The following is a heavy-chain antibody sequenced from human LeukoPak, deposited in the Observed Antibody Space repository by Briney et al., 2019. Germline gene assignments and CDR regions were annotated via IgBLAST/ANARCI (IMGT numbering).Heavy chain of an antibody. Sequence: GASVTVSCKASGYTFNGYYMHWVRQAPGQGLEWMGWINPNSGGRNYAQKFQGWVTMTRDTSISTAYMELSRLRADDTAVYYCARDSPWYGRYYGMDVWGQGTTVTVSS. CDR3: ARDSPWYGRYYGMDV. D-gene: IGHD6-13*01. V-gene: IGHV1-2*04. J-gene: IGHJ6*02. CDR2: INPNSGGR. CDR1: GYTFNGYY.